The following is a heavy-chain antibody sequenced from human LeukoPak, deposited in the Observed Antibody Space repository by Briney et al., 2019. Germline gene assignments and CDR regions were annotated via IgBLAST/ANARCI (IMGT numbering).Heavy chain of an antibody. CDR1: GGSFSGYY. D-gene: IGHD2-2*01. V-gene: IGHV4-34*01. CDR2: INHSGGT. Sequence: SETLSLTCAVYGGSFSGYYWSWIRQPPGKGLEWIGEINHSGGTNYNPSLKSRVTISVDTSKNQFSLKLSSVTAADTAAYYCARGGRVRYCSSTSCPGYFQHWGQGTLVTVSS. J-gene: IGHJ1*01. CDR3: ARGGRVRYCSSTSCPGYFQH.